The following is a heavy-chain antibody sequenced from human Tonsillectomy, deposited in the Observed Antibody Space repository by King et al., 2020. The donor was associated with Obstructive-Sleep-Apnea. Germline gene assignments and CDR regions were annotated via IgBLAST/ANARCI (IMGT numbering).Heavy chain of an antibody. J-gene: IGHJ3*02. CDR2: INSDGSST. V-gene: IGHV3-74*01. CDR3: ARDCDRYSSGHDAFDI. D-gene: IGHD5-18*01. CDR1: GFTFSNYW. Sequence: VQLVESGGGLVQPGGSLRLSCAASGFTFSNYWMHWVRQGPGKGLVWVSRINSDGSSTIYADSVKGRLTISRENAKNTLYLQMNRLRAEETAVYYCARDCDRYSSGHDAFDIWGQGTMVTVSS.